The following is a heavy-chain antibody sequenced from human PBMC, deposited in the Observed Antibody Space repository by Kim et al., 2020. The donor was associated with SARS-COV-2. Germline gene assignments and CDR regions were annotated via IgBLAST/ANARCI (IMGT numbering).Heavy chain of an antibody. J-gene: IGHJ6*03. V-gene: IGHV3-20*04. CDR1: GFTFDDYG. CDR2: INWNGGST. Sequence: GGSLRLSCAASGFTFDDYGMSWVRQAPGKGLEWVSGINWNGGSTGYADSVKGRFTISRDNAKNSLYLQMNSLRAEDTALYYCASGPHYYGSGSYWDYYYYYMDVWGKRDHGHRLL. CDR3: ASGPHYYGSGSYWDYYYYYMDV. D-gene: IGHD3-10*01.